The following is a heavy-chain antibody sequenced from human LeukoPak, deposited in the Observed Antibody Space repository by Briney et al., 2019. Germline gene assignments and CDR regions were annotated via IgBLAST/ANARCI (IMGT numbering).Heavy chain of an antibody. Sequence: GGSLRLSCAASGFTFSDYAMSWVRQAPGGGLEWVSAIRGSGDKTFHADSVKGRFTTSRDNSKNTLSLQMSSLRVEDSAVYFCAKDTSAWWYHRAYMNVWGTGTTVTVSS. CDR3: AKDTSAWWYHRAYMNV. J-gene: IGHJ6*03. D-gene: IGHD2-15*01. V-gene: IGHV3-23*01. CDR2: IRGSGDKT. CDR1: GFTFSDYA.